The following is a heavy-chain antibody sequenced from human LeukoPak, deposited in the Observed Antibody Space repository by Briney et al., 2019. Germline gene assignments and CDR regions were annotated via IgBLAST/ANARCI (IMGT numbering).Heavy chain of an antibody. J-gene: IGHJ4*02. CDR1: GFTFSSYS. D-gene: IGHD2-2*01. CDR3: ARGHIVVVPAAPFDY. V-gene: IGHV3-21*01. Sequence: GGSLRLSCAASGFTFSSYSMNWVRQAPGKGLEWVSSISSSSSYIYYADSVKGRFTISRDNAKNSLYLQMNSLRAEDTAVYYCARGHIVVVPAAPFDYWGQGTLVAVSS. CDR2: ISSSSSYI.